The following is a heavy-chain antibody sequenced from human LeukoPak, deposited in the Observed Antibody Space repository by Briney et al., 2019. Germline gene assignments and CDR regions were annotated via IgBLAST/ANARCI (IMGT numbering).Heavy chain of an antibody. CDR2: INPNTGGT. V-gene: IGHV1-2*02. D-gene: IGHD3-10*01. J-gene: IGHJ4*02. CDR1: GYTFSGYY. Sequence: ASVNVSCKPSGYTFSGYYMHWVRQAPGQALEWMGWINPNTGGTNYAQKFQGRVAMTRDTSISTAYMELSSLRSDDTAVYYCARDNYSDRSHYYYVYWGQGTPVTVSS. CDR3: ARDNYSDRSHYYYVY.